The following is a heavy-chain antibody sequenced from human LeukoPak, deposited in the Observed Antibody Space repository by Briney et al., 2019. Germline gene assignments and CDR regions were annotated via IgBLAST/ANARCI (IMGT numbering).Heavy chain of an antibody. CDR1: GFTFSSYA. Sequence: GGSLRLSCAASGFTFSSYAMDWVRQAPGKGLEWVAVISYDGSNKYYADSVKGRFTISRDNSKNTLYLQMNSLRAEDTAVYYCARDYDYGDYYFDYWGQGTLVTVSS. J-gene: IGHJ4*02. D-gene: IGHD4-17*01. V-gene: IGHV3-30-3*01. CDR2: ISYDGSNK. CDR3: ARDYDYGDYYFDY.